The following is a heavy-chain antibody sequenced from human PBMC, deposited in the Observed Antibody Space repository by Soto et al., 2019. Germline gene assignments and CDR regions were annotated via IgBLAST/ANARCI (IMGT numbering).Heavy chain of an antibody. D-gene: IGHD1-26*01. CDR2: INTDGSVT. CDR1: GFTFNNFW. Sequence: HPEGSLRLSCAGSGFTFNNFWMHWVRQAPGKGLVWVARINTDGSVTSHADSVKGRFTISRDNAKSTLYLQMNSLRAEDSARYYCARQTGLGATNYWGRGTLVTVSS. CDR3: ARQTGLGATNY. V-gene: IGHV3-74*01. J-gene: IGHJ4*02.